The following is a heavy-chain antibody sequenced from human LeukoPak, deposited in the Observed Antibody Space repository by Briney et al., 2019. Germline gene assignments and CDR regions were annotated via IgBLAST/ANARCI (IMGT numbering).Heavy chain of an antibody. J-gene: IGHJ5*02. CDR2: IYYSGST. CDR1: GGSISSHY. V-gene: IGHV4-59*11. D-gene: IGHD2-2*01. Sequence: KPSETLSLTCTVSGGSISSHYWSWIRQPPGKGLGWIGYIYYSGSTNYNPSLKSRVTISVDTSKNQFSLKLSSVTAADTAVYYCAREERYCSSTSCYANWFDPWGQGTLVTVSS. CDR3: AREERYCSSTSCYANWFDP.